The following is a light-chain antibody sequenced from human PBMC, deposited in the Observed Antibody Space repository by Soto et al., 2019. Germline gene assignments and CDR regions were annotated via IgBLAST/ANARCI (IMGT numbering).Light chain of an antibody. CDR2: GAS. Sequence: IVWPQSPGTLSFSPGERATLSCRASQSVSSNYLAWYQQKPGQAPRLRLYGASSRATGIPDRFSGGGSGTDFTLTISRLEPEDFAVYYCQHYGRSPVRVRTFGQVTNV. J-gene: IGKJ1*01. CDR1: QSVSSNY. V-gene: IGKV3-20*01. CDR3: QHYGRSPVRVRT.